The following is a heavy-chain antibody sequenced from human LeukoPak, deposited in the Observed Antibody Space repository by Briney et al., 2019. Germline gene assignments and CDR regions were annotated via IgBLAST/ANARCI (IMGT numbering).Heavy chain of an antibody. D-gene: IGHD6-19*01. CDR2: ISSDGKKI. CDR3: ARTMALNRGWYQEPFDY. V-gene: IGHV3-30*04. Sequence: GKSLGLSCATSGIAFNGYAFHWVRRTPGKGLEWVAVISSDGKKIFYADSVKGRFIITRDNCKNTIDLQMSRLQTDDTSMYYCARTMALNRGWYQEPFDYWGQGTLVTVSS. CDR1: GIAFNGYA. J-gene: IGHJ4*02.